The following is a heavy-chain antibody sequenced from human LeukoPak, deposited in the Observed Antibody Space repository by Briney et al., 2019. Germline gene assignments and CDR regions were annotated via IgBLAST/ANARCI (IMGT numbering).Heavy chain of an antibody. CDR3: ARTHDSVLLIDY. V-gene: IGHV3-48*03. J-gene: IGHJ4*02. CDR2: ISSSGSTI. CDR1: GFTFSTYE. Sequence: GGSLRLSCAASGFTFSTYEMNWVRQAPGKGLEWLSYISSSGSTIYYADSVKGRFTISRDNAKNSLYLQMNSLRAEDTGVYYCARTHDSVLLIDYWGQGTLVTVSS. D-gene: IGHD3-9*01.